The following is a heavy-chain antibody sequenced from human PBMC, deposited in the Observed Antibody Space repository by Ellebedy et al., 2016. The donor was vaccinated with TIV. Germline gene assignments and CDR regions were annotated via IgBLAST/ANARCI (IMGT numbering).Heavy chain of an antibody. CDR3: SKCLSSGWYPYYFDY. V-gene: IGHV3-21*01. CDR1: GFTFSSYT. Sequence: PGGSLRLSCAASGFTFSSYTMYWVRQAPGKGLEWVSSISSSSSYIYYADSVKGRFTISRDNAKNSLYLQMNSLRAEETAVYYCSKCLSSGWYPYYFDYWGQGTLVTVSS. J-gene: IGHJ4*02. CDR2: ISSSSSYI. D-gene: IGHD6-19*01.